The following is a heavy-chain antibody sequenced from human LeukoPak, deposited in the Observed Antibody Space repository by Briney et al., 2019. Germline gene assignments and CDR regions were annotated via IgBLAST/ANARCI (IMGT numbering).Heavy chain of an antibody. J-gene: IGHJ4*02. Sequence: PSETLSLTCTVSGGSISSSSYYWGWIHQPPGKGLEWIGEIYHSGSTNYNPSLKSRVTISVDKSKNQFSLKLSSVTAADTAVYYCARAFKLNYFDYWGQGTLVTVSS. CDR1: GGSISSSSYY. CDR2: IYHSGST. CDR3: ARAFKLNYFDY. V-gene: IGHV4-39*07.